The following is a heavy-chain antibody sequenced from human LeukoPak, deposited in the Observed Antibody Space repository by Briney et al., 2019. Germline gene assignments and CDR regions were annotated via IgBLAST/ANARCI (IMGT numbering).Heavy chain of an antibody. CDR1: GGSISNGDYT. CDR2: IYYSGST. D-gene: IGHD5-18*01. Sequence: SQTLSLTCSVSGGSISNGDYTWSWIRQHPGKRLEWIGFIYYSGSTYYNPSLKSRVTISVDTSKNQFSLRLSSVTAADTAVYYCARDGGYNYGPLDSWGQGALVSVSS. V-gene: IGHV4-31*03. CDR3: ARDGGYNYGPLDS. J-gene: IGHJ4*02.